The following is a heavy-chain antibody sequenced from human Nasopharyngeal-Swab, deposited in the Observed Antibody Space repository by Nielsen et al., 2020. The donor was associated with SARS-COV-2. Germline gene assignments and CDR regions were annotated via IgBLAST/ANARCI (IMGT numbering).Heavy chain of an antibody. CDR3: ASSQAYNWNDSDAFDI. V-gene: IGHV3-11*04. CDR1: GLTFSDYY. D-gene: IGHD1-1*01. Sequence: GGSLRLSCAASGLTFSDYYMSWIRQAPGKGLEWVSYISSSGSTIYYADSVKGRFTISRDNAKNSLYLQMNSLRAEDTAVYYCASSQAYNWNDSDAFDIWGQGTMVTVSS. CDR2: ISSSGSTI. J-gene: IGHJ3*02.